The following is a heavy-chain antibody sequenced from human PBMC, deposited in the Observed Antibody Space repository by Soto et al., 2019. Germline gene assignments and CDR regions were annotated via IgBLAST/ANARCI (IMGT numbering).Heavy chain of an antibody. J-gene: IGHJ6*02. V-gene: IGHV3-33*01. CDR2: IWYDGSNK. Sequence: PGGSLRLSCAASGFTFSSYGMHWVRQAPGKGLEWVAGIWYDGSNKYYADSVKGRFTISRDNSKNTLYLQMNSVRAEDTAVYYCAREFLYSEEIRFLEWLSYYYYGMDVWGQGTTVTVSS. D-gene: IGHD3-3*01. CDR3: AREFLYSEEIRFLEWLSYYYYGMDV. CDR1: GFTFSSYG.